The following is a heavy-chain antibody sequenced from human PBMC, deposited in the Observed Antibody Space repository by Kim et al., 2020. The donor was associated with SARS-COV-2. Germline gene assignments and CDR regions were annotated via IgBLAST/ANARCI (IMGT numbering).Heavy chain of an antibody. CDR3: ARGVPSITIFGVGILGDGWYYGMDV. J-gene: IGHJ6*02. CDR1: GGSISSSNW. CDR2: IYHSGST. V-gene: IGHV4-4*02. D-gene: IGHD3-3*01. Sequence: SETLSLTCAVSGGSISSSNWWSWVRQPPGKGLEWIGEIYHSGSTNYNPSLKSRVTISVDKSKNQFSLKLSSVTAADTAVYYCARGVPSITIFGVGILGDGWYYGMDVWGQGTTVTVSS.